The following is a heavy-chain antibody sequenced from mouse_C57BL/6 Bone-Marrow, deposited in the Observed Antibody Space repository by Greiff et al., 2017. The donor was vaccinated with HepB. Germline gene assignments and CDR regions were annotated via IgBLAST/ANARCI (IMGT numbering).Heavy chain of an antibody. D-gene: IGHD1-1*02. CDR2: INPSSGYT. Sequence: QVQLKQSGAELARPGASVKMSCKASGYTFTSYTMHWVKQRPGQGLEWIGYINPSSGYTKYNQKFKDKATLTADKSSSTAYMQLSSLTSEDSAVYYCARIYGTDGMDYWGQGTSVTVSS. CDR1: GYTFTSYT. V-gene: IGHV1-4*01. CDR3: ARIYGTDGMDY. J-gene: IGHJ4*01.